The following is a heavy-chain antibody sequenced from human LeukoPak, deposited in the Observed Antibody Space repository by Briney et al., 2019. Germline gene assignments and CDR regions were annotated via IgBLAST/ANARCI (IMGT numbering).Heavy chain of an antibody. J-gene: IGHJ4*02. V-gene: IGHV3-30*18. CDR1: GFTFSSYG. D-gene: IGHD2-2*01. CDR3: AKDDSAAPFDY. Sequence: PGRSLRLSCAASGFTFSSYGMHWVRQAPGKGLEWVAVISYDGSNKYYADSVKGRFTISRDNPKNTLYLQMNSLRAEDTAVYYCAKDDSAAPFDYWGQGTLVTVSS. CDR2: ISYDGSNK.